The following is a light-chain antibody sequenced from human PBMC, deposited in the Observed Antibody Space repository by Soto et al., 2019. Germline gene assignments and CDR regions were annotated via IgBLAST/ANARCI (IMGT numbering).Light chain of an antibody. CDR3: CSYAGTTTWV. V-gene: IGLV2-23*02. CDR2: EVT. CDR1: SSDVGSHNF. J-gene: IGLJ2*01. Sequence: QSALTQPRSVSGSPGQSVTISCTGTSSDVGSHNFVSWYQQRPGKAPKLMIFEVTKRPSGVSSRFSASKSGNTASLTISGVQAEDEADYYCCSYAGTTTWVFGGGTKVTVL.